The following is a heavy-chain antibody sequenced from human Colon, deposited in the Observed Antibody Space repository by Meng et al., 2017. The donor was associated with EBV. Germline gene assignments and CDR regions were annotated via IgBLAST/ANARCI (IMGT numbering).Heavy chain of an antibody. CDR2: IYYSGTT. CDR3: TTLYGDSIS. V-gene: IGHV4-61*08. J-gene: IGHJ4*02. D-gene: IGHD4-17*01. Sequence: QVQLQESGPGLVKPSXXLSLTCTVSGVSFRGGAYYWSWIRQSPGKGLEWIGHIYYSGTTHYNPSFKSRVTISIDTSRNQFSLRLSSVTAADTAVYYCTTLYGDSISWGQGTLVTVSS. CDR1: GVSFRGGAYY.